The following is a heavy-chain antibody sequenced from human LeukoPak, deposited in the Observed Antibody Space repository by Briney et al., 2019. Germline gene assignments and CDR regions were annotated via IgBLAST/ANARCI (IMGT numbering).Heavy chain of an antibody. V-gene: IGHV1-18*01. J-gene: IGHJ4*02. Sequence: ASVKVSCKASGYTFTSYGISWVRQAPGQGLEWMGWISAYNGNTNYAQKLQGRVTITTDTSTSTAYMELRSLRSDDTAVYYCARVFGSAAAAHSSLGDYWGQGTLVTVSS. CDR1: GYTFTSYG. CDR3: ARVFGSAAAAHSSLGDY. CDR2: ISAYNGNT. D-gene: IGHD6-13*01.